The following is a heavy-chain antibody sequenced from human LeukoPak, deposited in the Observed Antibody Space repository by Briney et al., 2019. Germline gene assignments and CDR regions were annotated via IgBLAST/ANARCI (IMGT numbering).Heavy chain of an antibody. J-gene: IGHJ5*02. CDR1: GFTFSNYW. CDR2: IGQDGSEG. Sequence: GGSLRLSCAASGFTFSNYWMSWVRQAPGKGLEWVANIGQDGSEGFYVDSVKGRFTISRDNAKNSLYLQMNSLTVEDTAVYYCGRDWYAYDSSAMRFDPWGQGTLVTVSS. D-gene: IGHD3-22*01. V-gene: IGHV3-7*01. CDR3: GRDWYAYDSSAMRFDP.